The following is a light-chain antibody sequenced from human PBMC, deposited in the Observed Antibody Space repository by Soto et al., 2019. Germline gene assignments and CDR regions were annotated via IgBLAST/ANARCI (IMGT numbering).Light chain of an antibody. CDR1: SSDVGGYNY. J-gene: IGLJ2*01. Sequence: QSVLTQPASVSGSPGQSITISCTGTSSDVGGYNYVSWYQQHPGKAPKLMIYDVSNRPSGVSNRFSGSKSGNTASLTISGIQAEDEADYYCSSYTSSSTYVVFGGGTQLTVL. CDR2: DVS. V-gene: IGLV2-14*01. CDR3: SSYTSSSTYVV.